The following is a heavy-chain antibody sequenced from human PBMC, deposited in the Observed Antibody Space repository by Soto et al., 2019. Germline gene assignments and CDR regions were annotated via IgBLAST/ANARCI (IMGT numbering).Heavy chain of an antibody. D-gene: IGHD1-26*01. Sequence: QVQLVQSGAEVKRPGSSVKVSCKSSGGIFSSYAISWLRQAPGQGLEWMGAVIPVLGQAYYAQALQDRVMITADESTRTAYMELSSLTSEDTAVYFWARVGGVGAPPGADYWGQGTLVTVSS. CDR1: GGIFSSYA. J-gene: IGHJ4*02. CDR3: ARVGGVGAPPGADY. V-gene: IGHV1-69*01. CDR2: VIPVLGQA.